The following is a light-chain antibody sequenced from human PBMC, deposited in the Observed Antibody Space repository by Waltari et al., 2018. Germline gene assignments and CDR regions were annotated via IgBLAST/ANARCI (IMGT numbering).Light chain of an antibody. V-gene: IGKV3-20*01. J-gene: IGKJ1*01. CDR2: DTS. CDR3: QKYGTLPAT. CDR1: ENIRSF. Sequence: SCRASENIRSFLAWYQQKPCQAPRLLIYDTSTRATGIPDRFSGSGSGTDFSLTISRLEPEDFAVYYCQKYGTLPATFGQGTKVEIK.